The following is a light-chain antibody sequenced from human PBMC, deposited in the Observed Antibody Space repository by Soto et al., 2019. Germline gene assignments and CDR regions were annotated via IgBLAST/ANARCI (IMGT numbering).Light chain of an antibody. Sequence: NFMLTQPHSVSESPGKTVTISCTRSSGSIASNYVQWYQQRPGSAPTTVIYEDNQRPSGVPDRFSGSIDSSSNSASLTISGLKTEDEAAYYCQSYDSSNPHVVFGGGTQLTVL. J-gene: IGLJ2*01. CDR3: QSYDSSNPHVV. CDR2: EDN. V-gene: IGLV6-57*04. CDR1: SGSIASNY.